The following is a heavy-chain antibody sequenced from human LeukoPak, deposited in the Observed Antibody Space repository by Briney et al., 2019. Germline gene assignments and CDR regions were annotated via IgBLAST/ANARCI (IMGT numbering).Heavy chain of an antibody. CDR2: LHADGIER. V-gene: IGHV3-7*01. Sequence: GGSLRLSCAASGFALSGYWMSWVRQAPGKGLEWVARLHADGIERYFVDSVKGRFTISRDNAKNSLYLQMYSLRLDDTAVYYCARGGYSFDYLGQGTLVTVSS. D-gene: IGHD5-12*01. CDR3: ARGGYSFDY. CDR1: GFALSGYW. J-gene: IGHJ4*02.